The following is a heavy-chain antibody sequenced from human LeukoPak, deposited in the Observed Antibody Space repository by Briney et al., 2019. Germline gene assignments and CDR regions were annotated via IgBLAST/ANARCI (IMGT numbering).Heavy chain of an antibody. Sequence: SETLSLTCTVSSGSISSYYWSWIRQPPGKGLEWIGYIYYSGSSNYNPSLKSRVTISADTSKNQFSLKLSSVTAADTAVYYCARCNEVGFLGGVWGPGTTVTVSS. V-gene: IGHV4-59*08. CDR2: IYYSGSS. CDR1: SGSISSYY. CDR3: ARCNEVGFLGGV. D-gene: IGHD2/OR15-2a*01. J-gene: IGHJ6*02.